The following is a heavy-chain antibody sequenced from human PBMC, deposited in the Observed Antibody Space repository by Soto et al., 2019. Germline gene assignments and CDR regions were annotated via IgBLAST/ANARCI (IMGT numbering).Heavy chain of an antibody. D-gene: IGHD3-10*01. V-gene: IGHV1-69*17. CDR1: GNNFNNYF. Sequence: QVQLVQSGAEVKKPGSSVKVSCKASGNNFNNYFINWVRQVPGQGLECMGGINPMLRITQYRQQFQVRITVTADRSTGRSYMELSGLESEDTAVYYCAGDAPPRSGIYYGMDVWGQGTTITVSS. J-gene: IGHJ6*02. CDR3: AGDAPPRSGIYYGMDV. CDR2: INPMLRIT.